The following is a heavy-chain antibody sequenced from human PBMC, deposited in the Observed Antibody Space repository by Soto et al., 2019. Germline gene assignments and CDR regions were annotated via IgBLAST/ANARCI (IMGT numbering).Heavy chain of an antibody. J-gene: IGHJ5*02. Sequence: PGGSLRLSCAVSGFTVSNNYMTWVRQAPGKGLEWVSVIYSGGSTYYADSVKGRFTISRDNSKNTLYLQMNSLRAEDTAVYYCARGPLYSSSWPYWFDPWGQGTLVTVS. CDR3: ARGPLYSSSWPYWFDP. CDR2: IYSGGST. CDR1: GFTVSNNY. V-gene: IGHV3-53*01. D-gene: IGHD6-13*01.